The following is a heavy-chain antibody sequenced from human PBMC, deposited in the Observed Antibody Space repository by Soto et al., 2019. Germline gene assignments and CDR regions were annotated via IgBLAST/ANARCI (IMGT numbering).Heavy chain of an antibody. Sequence: GGPLRLSCAAAGFTFSSYAMNWDRQAPGKGLEWVSVISGSGDSTYYADSVKGRFTISRDNSKNTLYLQMNSLRTEDTSVYYCARRGPGTYFDYWGQGTLVTVSS. J-gene: IGHJ4*02. D-gene: IGHD6-13*01. CDR1: GFTFSSYA. V-gene: IGHV3-23*01. CDR3: ARRGPGTYFDY. CDR2: ISGSGDST.